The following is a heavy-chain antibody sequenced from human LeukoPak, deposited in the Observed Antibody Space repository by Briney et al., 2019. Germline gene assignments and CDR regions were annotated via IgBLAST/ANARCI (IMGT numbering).Heavy chain of an antibody. J-gene: IGHJ6*02. CDR3: AKALDWKIYYYGMDV. D-gene: IGHD3/OR15-3a*01. CDR2: ISDSGGST. V-gene: IGHV3-23*01. CDR1: GFTFSSYA. Sequence: GGSLRLSCAASGFTFSSYAMSWVRQAPGKGLEWVSVISDSGGSTYYADSVKGRFTISRDNSKNTLYVQMNSLRAEDTAVYYCAKALDWKIYYYGMDVWGQGTTVTVSS.